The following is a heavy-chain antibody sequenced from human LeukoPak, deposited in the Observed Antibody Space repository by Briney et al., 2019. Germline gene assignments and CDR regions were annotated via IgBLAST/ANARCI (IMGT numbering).Heavy chain of an antibody. V-gene: IGHV3-21*01. D-gene: IGHD2/OR15-2a*01. CDR1: GFPPRRFN. J-gene: IGHJ5*01. CDR3: ARDQYEGICPDS. Sequence: PGGSLRLSCGASGFPPRRFNVNWVRPAPREGVEGGFIISSSSNYIYYADSVKGRFTIARDNAKNSLYLQMNSLRVEDTAVYYCARDQYEGICPDSWGQGTLVTVSS. CDR2: ISSSSNYI.